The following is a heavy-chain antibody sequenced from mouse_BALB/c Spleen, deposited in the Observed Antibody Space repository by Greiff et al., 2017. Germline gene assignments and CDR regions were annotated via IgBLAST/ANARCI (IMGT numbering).Heavy chain of an antibody. V-gene: IGHV1-18*01. CDR1: GYPFTEYP. D-gene: IGHD2-1*01. CDR2: INPNNGGT. Sequence: VQLKQSGPELVKPGAPVKISCKTSGYPFTEYPMPWVKQSNGKSLEWIGGINPNNGGTSYNQKFKGKATLTVDKSSSTAYMELRSLTSEDSAVYYCARSRGNYFAYWGQGTLVTVSA. J-gene: IGHJ3*01. CDR3: ARSRGNYFAY.